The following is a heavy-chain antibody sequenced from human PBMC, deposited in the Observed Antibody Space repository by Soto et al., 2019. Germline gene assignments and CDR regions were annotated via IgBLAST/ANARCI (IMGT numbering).Heavy chain of an antibody. CDR2: IGAARDP. D-gene: IGHD2-2*02. Sequence: PGGSLRLSCATSGFTFSNFDMHWVRQVPGKGLEWVSAIGAARDPYYLGSVKGRFTISRENAKNSVYLQMNDLRAGDSAVYYCARAYTGRLPRRADYYGMDVWGQGTTVTVSS. CDR1: GFTFSNFD. J-gene: IGHJ6*02. CDR3: ARAYTGRLPRRADYYGMDV. V-gene: IGHV3-13*05.